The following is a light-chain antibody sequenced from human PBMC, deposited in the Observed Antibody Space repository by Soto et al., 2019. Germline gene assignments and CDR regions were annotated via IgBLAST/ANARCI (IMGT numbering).Light chain of an antibody. J-gene: IGKJ1*01. CDR1: QNIVTN. V-gene: IGKV3D-15*02. CDR3: QQYGTLPWT. Sequence: EVVMTQSPATLSVSPGERATLSCRANQNIVTNLAWYQQKPGQAPRFLIYVASTRATGIPARFSASGSGTDFTLSISSVEPEDFAVYYCQQYGTLPWTFCQGTKVDI. CDR2: VAS.